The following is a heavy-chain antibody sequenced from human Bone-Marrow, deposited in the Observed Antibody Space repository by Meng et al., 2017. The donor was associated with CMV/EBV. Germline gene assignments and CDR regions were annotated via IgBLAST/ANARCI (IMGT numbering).Heavy chain of an antibody. Sequence: ASVKVSFKGSGYTFTSYDINWVRQATGQGLEWMGWMNPNSGNTGYAQKFQGRVTMTRNTSISTAYMELSSLRSEDTAVYYCARAPVYCSSTSCYLGYWGQGTLVTVSS. CDR1: GYTFTSYD. D-gene: IGHD2-2*01. V-gene: IGHV1-8*01. J-gene: IGHJ4*02. CDR2: MNPNSGNT. CDR3: ARAPVYCSSTSCYLGY.